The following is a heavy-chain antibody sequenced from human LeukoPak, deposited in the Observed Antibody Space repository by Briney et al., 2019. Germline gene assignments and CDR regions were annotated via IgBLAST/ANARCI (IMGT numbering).Heavy chain of an antibody. CDR3: ARGYYDILTGYSPLDY. Sequence: PGGSLRLSCAASGSTVSSNYMSWVRQAPGKGLEWVSVIYSGGSTYYADSVKGRFTISRDNSKNTLYLQMNSLRAEDTAVYYCARGYYDILTGYSPLDYWGQGTLVTVSS. CDR1: GSTVSSNY. D-gene: IGHD3-9*01. CDR2: IYSGGST. J-gene: IGHJ4*02. V-gene: IGHV3-53*01.